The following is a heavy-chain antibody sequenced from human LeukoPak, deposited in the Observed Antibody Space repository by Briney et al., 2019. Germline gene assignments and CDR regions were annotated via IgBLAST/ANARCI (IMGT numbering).Heavy chain of an antibody. Sequence: SETLSLTCTVSGGSISSYYWSWIRQPPGKGLEWIGEINHSGSTNYNPSLKSRVTISVDTSKNQFSLKLSSVTAADTAVYYCARGIPRAFDIWGQGTMVTVSS. V-gene: IGHV4-34*01. CDR3: ARGIPRAFDI. CDR1: GGSISSYY. CDR2: INHSGST. J-gene: IGHJ3*02.